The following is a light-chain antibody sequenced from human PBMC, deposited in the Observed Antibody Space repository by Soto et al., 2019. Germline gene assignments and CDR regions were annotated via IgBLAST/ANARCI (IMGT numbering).Light chain of an antibody. CDR3: QQYGSSPIT. J-gene: IGKJ5*01. Sequence: VLTQSPLTLSLCPGERAALSCGASESVSSNQLAWYQQKPGLAPRLLIYDASSRASGLPERFSGSGSGTGFSLTISSLEPEDSAVYYCQQYGSSPITFSQGTQLEFK. V-gene: IGKV3D-20*01. CDR2: DAS. CDR1: ESVSSNQ.